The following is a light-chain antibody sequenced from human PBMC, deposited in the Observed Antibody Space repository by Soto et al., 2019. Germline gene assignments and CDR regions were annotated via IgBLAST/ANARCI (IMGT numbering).Light chain of an antibody. CDR1: QSVSSS. CDR2: GAS. Sequence: EIVMTQSPATLSVSPGETATLSCRASQSVSSSLAWYQQKPGQPPRLLIDGASNRATGIPDRFSGSGSGTDFTLTISRLEPEDFAVYYCQQYGSSGTFGQGTKVDIK. J-gene: IGKJ1*01. V-gene: IGKV3-20*01. CDR3: QQYGSSGT.